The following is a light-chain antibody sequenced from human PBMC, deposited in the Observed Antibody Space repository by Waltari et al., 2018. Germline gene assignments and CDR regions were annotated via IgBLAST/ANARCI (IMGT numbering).Light chain of an antibody. J-gene: IGLJ2*01. CDR3: SSYTNRNTLI. V-gene: IGLV2-14*01. CDR1: SSDVGGYNT. Sequence: QSAMTQPASVSGSLGQSITISCTGTSSDVGGYNTLSWYQQDPGKVPKLIIYDVSERPSGVSDRFSGSKSGNTASLTISGVQAEDETDYYCSSYTNRNTLIFGGGTKLTVL. CDR2: DVS.